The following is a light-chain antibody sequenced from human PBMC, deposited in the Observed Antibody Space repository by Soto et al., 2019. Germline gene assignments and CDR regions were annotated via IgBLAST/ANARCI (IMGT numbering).Light chain of an antibody. Sequence: QSVLTQPPSVSEAPRQRVTISCSGSSSNIGNNAVNWYQQLPGKAPKLLVYYDDLLPSGVSDRFSGSKSGTSASLAISGLQSEDEAVYYCAAWDDSLDVVFFGGGTKLTVL. CDR3: AAWDDSLDVVF. V-gene: IGLV1-36*01. CDR2: YDD. J-gene: IGLJ2*01. CDR1: SSNIGNNA.